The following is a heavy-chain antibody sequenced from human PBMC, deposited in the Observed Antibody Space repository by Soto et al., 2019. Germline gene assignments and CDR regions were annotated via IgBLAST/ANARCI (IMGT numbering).Heavy chain of an antibody. CDR2: IWYDGSNK. Sequence: GGSLTLSCAASGFTFSSCCMHWVRQAPGKGLEWVAVIWYDGSNKYYADSVKGRFTISRDNSKNTLHLQMNSLRAEDTAVYYCARSPDLAAADYWGQGTLVTVSS. CDR1: GFTFSSCC. CDR3: ARSPDLAAADY. D-gene: IGHD6-13*01. V-gene: IGHV3-33*01. J-gene: IGHJ4*02.